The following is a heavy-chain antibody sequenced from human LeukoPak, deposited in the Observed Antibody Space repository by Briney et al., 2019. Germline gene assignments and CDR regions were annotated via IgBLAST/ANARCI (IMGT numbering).Heavy chain of an antibody. CDR2: IKQDGSEK. J-gene: IGHJ4*02. Sequence: PGGSLRLSCAASGFTFSSYWMSWVRQAPGKGLEWVANIKQDGSEKYYVDSVKGRFTISRDNAKNSLYLQMNSLRAEDTAVYYRAREGGSGWYNYWGQGTLVTVSS. D-gene: IGHD6-19*01. CDR1: GFTFSSYW. CDR3: AREGGSGWYNY. V-gene: IGHV3-7*01.